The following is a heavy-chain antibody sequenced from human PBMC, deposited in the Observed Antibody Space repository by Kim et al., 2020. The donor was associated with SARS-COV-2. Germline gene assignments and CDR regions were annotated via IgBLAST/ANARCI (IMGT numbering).Heavy chain of an antibody. CDR3: AAVPPSYSGYFDY. V-gene: IGHV1-58*01. D-gene: IGHD1-26*01. CDR2: IVVGSGNT. J-gene: IGHJ4*02. Sequence: SVKVSCKASGFTFTSSAVQWVRQARGQRLEWIGWIVVGSGNTNYAQKFQERVTITRDMSTSTDYMELSSLRSEDTAVYYCAAVPPSYSGYFDYWGQGTLVTVSS. CDR1: GFTFTSSA.